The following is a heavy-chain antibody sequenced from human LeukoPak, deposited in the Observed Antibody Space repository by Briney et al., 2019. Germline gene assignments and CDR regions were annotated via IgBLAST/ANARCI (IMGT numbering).Heavy chain of an antibody. D-gene: IGHD5-24*01. CDR2: VYFGGTT. Sequence: SETLSLTCAVSGYSISSGYYWGWIRQPPGTGLEWIGSVYFGGTTYYNPSLRSRVTMSLDTSKNQVSLTLNPVTAADTAVYYCARDNRRDGYKIFDYWGQGTLVTVSS. CDR1: GYSISSGYY. CDR3: ARDNRRDGYKIFDY. V-gene: IGHV4-38-2*02. J-gene: IGHJ4*02.